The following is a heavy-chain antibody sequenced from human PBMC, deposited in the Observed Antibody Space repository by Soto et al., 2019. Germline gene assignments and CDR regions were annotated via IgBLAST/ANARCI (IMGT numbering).Heavy chain of an antibody. Sequence: GSLRLSCAASGFTFSSYAMSWVRQAPGKGLEWVSAISGSGGSTYYADSVKGRFTISRDNSKNTLYLQMNSLRAEATAVYYCANDSDTAMVIDWFDRWGQGTLVTVSS. V-gene: IGHV3-23*01. D-gene: IGHD5-18*01. CDR3: ANDSDTAMVIDWFDR. CDR1: GFTFSSYA. CDR2: ISGSGGST. J-gene: IGHJ5*02.